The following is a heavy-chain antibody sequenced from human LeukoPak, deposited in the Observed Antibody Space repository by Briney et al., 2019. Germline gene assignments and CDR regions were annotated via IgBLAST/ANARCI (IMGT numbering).Heavy chain of an antibody. CDR3: ARQTNYYDILTGYSTLDYFDY. J-gene: IGHJ4*02. D-gene: IGHD3-9*01. CDR2: IYYSGST. CDR1: GGSISSYY. V-gene: IGHV4-59*01. Sequence: PSETLSLTCTVSGGSISSYYWSWIRQPPGKGLEWIGYIYYSGSTNYNPSLKSRVTISVDTSKNQFSLKLSSVTAADTAVYYCARQTNYYDILTGYSTLDYFDYWGQGTLVTVSS.